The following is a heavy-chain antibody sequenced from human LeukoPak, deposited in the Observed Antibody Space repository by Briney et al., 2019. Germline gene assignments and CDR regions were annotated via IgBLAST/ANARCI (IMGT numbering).Heavy chain of an antibody. Sequence: EPGVPLRLSCGACVFIFSSQWMRWVRQATGKGREWVANIKEEGSEKFYVHSVKGRFTISRDNAKNSLYLQRNSLRAEDTAVYYCARAFSWGQGTLVTVSS. V-gene: IGHV3-7*01. CDR3: ARAFS. D-gene: IGHD3-16*01. J-gene: IGHJ5*02. CDR1: VFIFSSQW. CDR2: IKEEGSEK.